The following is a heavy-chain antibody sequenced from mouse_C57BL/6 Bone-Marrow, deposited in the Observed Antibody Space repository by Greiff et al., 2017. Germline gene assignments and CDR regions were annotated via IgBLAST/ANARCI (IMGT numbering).Heavy chain of an antibody. Sequence: QVQLQQPGTELVKPGASVKLSCKASGYTFTSYWMNWVKQRPGQGLEWIGSIIPSNGGTNYNEKFKSKATLTADKSSSTAYMQRSSLTYEDSAVYYCASDGRGAMDYWGQGTSVTVSA. CDR3: ASDGRGAMDY. CDR2: IIPSNGGT. J-gene: IGHJ4*01. D-gene: IGHD2-3*01. V-gene: IGHV1-53*01. CDR1: GYTFTSYW.